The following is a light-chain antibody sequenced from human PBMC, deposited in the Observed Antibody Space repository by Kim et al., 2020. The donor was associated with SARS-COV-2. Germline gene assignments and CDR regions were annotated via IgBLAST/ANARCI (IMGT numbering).Light chain of an antibody. CDR3: LQTLQTPLT. Sequence: ETASISCRSSQSLLNTDGFTRLDWYLQKPGQSPQLLISLNSYRPSGVPDRFSGSGSGTDFTLKISRVEAEDVGVYYCLQTLQTPLTFGGGTKLEI. J-gene: IGKJ4*01. V-gene: IGKV2-28*01. CDR1: QSLLNTDGFTR. CDR2: LNS.